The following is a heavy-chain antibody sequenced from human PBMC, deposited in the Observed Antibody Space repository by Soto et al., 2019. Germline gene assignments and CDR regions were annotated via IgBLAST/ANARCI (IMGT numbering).Heavy chain of an antibody. Sequence: SETLSLTCTVSNDSINSYYWSWIRQPPWKGLEWIGYSYFSGGTDYNPSLKGRVTISVDRSRNQFSLKLTSVTAADTAVYYCVREMSRGWFDPCGQRTLVTVYS. D-gene: IGHD3-16*01. CDR1: NDSINSYY. CDR2: SYFSGGT. CDR3: VREMSRGWFDP. V-gene: IGHV4-59*01. J-gene: IGHJ5*02.